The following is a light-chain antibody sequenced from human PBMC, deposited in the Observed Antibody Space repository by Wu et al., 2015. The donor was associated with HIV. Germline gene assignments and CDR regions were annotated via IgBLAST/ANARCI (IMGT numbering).Light chain of an antibody. J-gene: IGKJ1*01. CDR2: AAS. CDR1: ESISAS. V-gene: IGKV1-8*01. Sequence: IRITQSPSSLSASTGDRVTITCRANESISASLAWYQQKPGAAPKLLIYAASALESGVPSRFSGTGSGTEFTLTISCLQSEDFASYFCQQYYHYPRTFGPRDQGGDQT. CDR3: QQYYHYPRT.